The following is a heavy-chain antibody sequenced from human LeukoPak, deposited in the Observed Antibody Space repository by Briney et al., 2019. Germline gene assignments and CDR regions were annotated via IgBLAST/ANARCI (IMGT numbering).Heavy chain of an antibody. CDR1: GFSFSNYW. CDR3: ARDVVGSLDY. CDR2: MKQDGSAR. Sequence: GGSLRLSCVGSGFSFSNYWMAWVRQAPGKGPEWVANMKQDGSARHYADSVKGRFTISRDNAQNSVYLRMNSLRAKDTAVYYCARDVVGSLDYWGLGTLVTVSS. D-gene: IGHD2-15*01. J-gene: IGHJ4*02. V-gene: IGHV3-7*01.